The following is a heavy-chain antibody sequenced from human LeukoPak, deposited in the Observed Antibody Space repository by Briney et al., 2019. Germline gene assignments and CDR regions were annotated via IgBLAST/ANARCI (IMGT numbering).Heavy chain of an antibody. CDR1: GGSISSSSYY. CDR2: IYYSGST. J-gene: IGHJ4*02. CDR3: ARDATYYYDSSGYSY. D-gene: IGHD3-22*01. V-gene: IGHV4-39*07. Sequence: NPSETLSLTCTASGGSISSSSYYWGWIRQPPGKGLEWIGSIYYSGSTYYNPSLKSRVTISVDTSKNQFSLKLSSVTAADTAVYYCARDATYYYDSSGYSYWGQGTLVTVSS.